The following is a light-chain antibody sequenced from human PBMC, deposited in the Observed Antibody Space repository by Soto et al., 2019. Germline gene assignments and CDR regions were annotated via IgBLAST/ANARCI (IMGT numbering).Light chain of an antibody. V-gene: IGKV1-39*01. CDR1: QTISNY. J-gene: IGKJ4*01. CDR3: QQSYSTPRT. Sequence: DIQMTQSPPSLSASVGDRVTITCRASQTISNYLNWYQQKPGKAPNLLIYTTSSLQSGVPSRFSGSGSGTDFTLTISSLQPEDFATYYCQQSYSTPRTFGGGTKVDIK. CDR2: TTS.